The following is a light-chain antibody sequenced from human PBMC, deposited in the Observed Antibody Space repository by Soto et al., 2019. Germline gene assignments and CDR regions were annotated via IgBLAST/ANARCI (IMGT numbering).Light chain of an antibody. CDR3: QQSYSSPPT. Sequence: DIQMTQSPSTLSASVGDRVTIACRASQSISSWLAWYQQKPGKAPKLLIYKTSNLESGVPSRFSGSRSGPDFTLTISSLQPEDFATYYCQQSYSSPPTFGQGTKVDIK. CDR1: QSISSW. J-gene: IGKJ1*01. V-gene: IGKV1-5*03. CDR2: KTS.